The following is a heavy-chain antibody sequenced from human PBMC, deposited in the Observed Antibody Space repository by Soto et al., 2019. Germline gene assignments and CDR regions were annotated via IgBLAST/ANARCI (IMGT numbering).Heavy chain of an antibody. CDR3: AKHDFWTLYNTGLDS. CDR1: GFTFTSYA. D-gene: IGHD3-3*01. J-gene: IGHJ4*02. V-gene: IGHV3-23*01. Sequence: EVQLLESGGGLVQPGGSLRLSCSASGFTFTSYAMSGVRQAPGKGLEWVSCIIGSGGDTKSADSVKGRFTISRDNFKNMLYLQMNSLRADDTAVYYCAKHDFWTLYNTGLDSWGQGTLVTVSS. CDR2: IIGSGGDT.